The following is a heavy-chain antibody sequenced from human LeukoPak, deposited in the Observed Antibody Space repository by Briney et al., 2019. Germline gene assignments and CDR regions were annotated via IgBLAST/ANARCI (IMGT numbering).Heavy chain of an antibody. CDR2: IIPIFGTA. V-gene: IGHV1-69*13. CDR3: ARELLWFGDPYFDY. Sequence: SVKVSRKASGGTFSSYAISWVRQAPGQGLEWMGGIIPIFGTANYAQKFQGRVTITADESTSTAYMELSSLRSEDTAVYYCARELLWFGDPYFDYWGQGTLVTVSS. J-gene: IGHJ4*02. CDR1: GGTFSSYA. D-gene: IGHD3-10*01.